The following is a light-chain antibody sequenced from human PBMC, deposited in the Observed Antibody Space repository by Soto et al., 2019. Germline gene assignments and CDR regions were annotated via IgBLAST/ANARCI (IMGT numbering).Light chain of an antibody. J-gene: IGLJ7*01. CDR2: EGS. Sequence: QSALTQPASVSGSPGQSITISCTGTSSDVGSYNLVSWYQQHPGKAPKLMIYEGSKRPSGVSNRFSGSKSGNTASLTISGLQAEDEADYYCCSYAGNSTFVFGIGTQLTVL. CDR3: CSYAGNSTFV. V-gene: IGLV2-23*01. CDR1: SSDVGSYNL.